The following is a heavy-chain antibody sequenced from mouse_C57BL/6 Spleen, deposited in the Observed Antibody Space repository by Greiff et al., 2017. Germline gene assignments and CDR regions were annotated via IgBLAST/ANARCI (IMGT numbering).Heavy chain of an antibody. CDR2: IHPSGSYT. CDR1: GYTFTSYW. J-gene: IGHJ4*01. D-gene: IGHD2-4*01. Sequence: QVQLQQPGAELVMPGASVKLSCKASGYTFTSYWMHWVKQRPGQGLEWIGEIHPSGSYTNYNQKFKGKATLTVDKSSSTAYMQLSSLTSEDSAVYYCARYHDYDGGCVYYFCGRGTGVTVSS. V-gene: IGHV1-69*01. CDR3: ARYHDYDGGCVYYF.